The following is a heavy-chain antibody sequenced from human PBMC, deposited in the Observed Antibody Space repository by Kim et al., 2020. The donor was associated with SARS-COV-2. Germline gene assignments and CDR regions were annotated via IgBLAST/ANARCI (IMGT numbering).Heavy chain of an antibody. V-gene: IGHV4-39*01. J-gene: IGHJ3*02. CDR1: GGSISSSSYY. Sequence: SETLSLTCTVSGGSISSSSYYWGWIRQPPGKGLEWIGSIYYSGSTYYNPSLKSRVTISVDTSKNQFSLKLSSVTAADTAVYYCATHQRPFFTVVTPRGVYDAFDIWGQGTMVTVSS. CDR2: IYYSGST. CDR3: ATHQRPFFTVVTPRGVYDAFDI. D-gene: IGHD2-21*02.